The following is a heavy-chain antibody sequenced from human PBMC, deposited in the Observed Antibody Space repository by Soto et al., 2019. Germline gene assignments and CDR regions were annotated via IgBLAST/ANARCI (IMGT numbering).Heavy chain of an antibody. J-gene: IGHJ6*02. D-gene: IGHD2-2*01. CDR2: INPNSGGT. CDR1: GYTFTGYY. Sequence: ASVKVSCKASGYTFTGYYMHWVRQAPGQGLEWMGWINPNSGGTNYAQKFQGRVTMTRDTSISTAYMELSRLRSDDTAVYYCARDIVVVPAASNHREGYYYGMDVWGQGTTVTVSS. CDR3: ARDIVVVPAASNHREGYYYGMDV. V-gene: IGHV1-2*02.